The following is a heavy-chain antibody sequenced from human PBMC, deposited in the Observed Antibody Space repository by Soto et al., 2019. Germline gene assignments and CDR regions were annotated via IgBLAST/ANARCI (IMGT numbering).Heavy chain of an antibody. D-gene: IGHD2-2*01. V-gene: IGHV4-39*01. CDR1: GGSISSSSYY. J-gene: IGHJ4*02. CDR2: IYYSGST. Sequence: QLQLQESGPGLVKPSETLSLTCTVSGGSISSSSYYWGWIRQPPGKGLEWIGSIYYSGSTYYNPSLKSRVTISVDTSKNQFSLKLSSVTAADTAVYYCARRYCSSTSCLIDYWGQGTLVTVSS. CDR3: ARRYCSSTSCLIDY.